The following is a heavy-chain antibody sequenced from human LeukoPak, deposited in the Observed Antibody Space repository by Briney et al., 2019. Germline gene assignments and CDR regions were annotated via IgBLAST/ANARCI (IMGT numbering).Heavy chain of an antibody. D-gene: IGHD5-24*01. CDR1: GGSISSYY. V-gene: IGHV4-59*01. Sequence: SETLSLTCTVSGGSISSYYWSWIRQPPGKGLEWIGYIYYSGSTNYNPSLKSRVTISVDTSKNQFSLKLSSATAADTAVYYCARCGYNFYFDYWGQGTLVTVSS. CDR2: IYYSGST. CDR3: ARCGYNFYFDY. J-gene: IGHJ4*02.